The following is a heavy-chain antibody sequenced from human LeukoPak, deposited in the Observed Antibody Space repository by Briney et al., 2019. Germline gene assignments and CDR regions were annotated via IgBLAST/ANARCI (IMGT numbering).Heavy chain of an antibody. J-gene: IGHJ6*03. CDR1: GYTFTSYD. CDR3: AVAATPNYYYYYYMDV. D-gene: IGHD2-15*01. V-gene: IGHV1-8*01. Sequence: GASVKVSCKASGYTFTSYDINWVRQATGQGLEWMGWMNPNSGNTGYAQKFQGRVTMTRNTSISTAYMELSSLRSEDTAVYYCAVAATPNYYYYYYMDVRGKGTTVTVSS. CDR2: MNPNSGNT.